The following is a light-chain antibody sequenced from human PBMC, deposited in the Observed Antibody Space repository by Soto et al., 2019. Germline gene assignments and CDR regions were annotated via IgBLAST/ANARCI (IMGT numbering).Light chain of an antibody. V-gene: IGLV4-69*01. CDR2: LNSDGSH. CDR1: SGHSSYA. Sequence: QLVLTQSPSASASLGASVKLTCTLSSGHSSYAIAWHQQQPEKGPRYLMKLNSDGSHSKGDGIPDRFSGSSSGAERYLTIPSLQSEDEADYYCQTWGTGTHRVFGGGTKLTVL. J-gene: IGLJ3*02. CDR3: QTWGTGTHRV.